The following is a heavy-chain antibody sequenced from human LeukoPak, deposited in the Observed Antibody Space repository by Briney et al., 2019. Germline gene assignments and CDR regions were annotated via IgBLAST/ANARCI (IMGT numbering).Heavy chain of an antibody. V-gene: IGHV4-34*01. Sequence: SSETLSLTCALYSGSFSGYYWSWIRQPPGKGLEWIGEINHSGSTNYNPSLKSRVTISVDTSKNQFSLKLSSVTAADTAVYYCARGSIAALLGWFDPWGQGTLVTVSS. J-gene: IGHJ5*02. CDR3: ARGSIAALLGWFDP. CDR1: SGSFSGYY. D-gene: IGHD6-6*01. CDR2: INHSGST.